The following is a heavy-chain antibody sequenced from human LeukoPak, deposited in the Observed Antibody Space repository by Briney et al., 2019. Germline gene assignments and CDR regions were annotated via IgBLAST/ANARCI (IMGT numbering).Heavy chain of an antibody. D-gene: IGHD2-2*02. CDR2: INSDGSST. J-gene: IGHJ6*02. CDR3: NGYCSSASCYSDMDV. V-gene: IGHV3-74*01. CDR1: GFTFSSYW. Sequence: GGSLRLSCAASGFTFSSYWMHWVRQAPGKGLVWVSSINSDGSSTSYADSVKGRFTISRDNAKNTLYLQMNSLRAEDTALYYFNGYCSSASCYSDMDVWGQGTTVIVSS.